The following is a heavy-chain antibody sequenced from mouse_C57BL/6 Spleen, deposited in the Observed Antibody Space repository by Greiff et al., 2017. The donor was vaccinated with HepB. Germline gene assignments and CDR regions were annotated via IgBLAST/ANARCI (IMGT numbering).Heavy chain of an antibody. V-gene: IGHV1-7*01. J-gene: IGHJ1*03. D-gene: IGHD3-2*02. CDR2: INPSSGYT. CDR1: GYTFTSYW. Sequence: VQLQQSGAELAKPGASVKLSCKASGYTFTSYWMHWVKQRPGPGLEWIGYINPSSGYTKYNQKFKDKATLTADKSSSTAYMQLSSPTYEDSAVYYCARTPDSSGYPYWYFDVWGTGTTVTVSS. CDR3: ARTPDSSGYPYWYFDV.